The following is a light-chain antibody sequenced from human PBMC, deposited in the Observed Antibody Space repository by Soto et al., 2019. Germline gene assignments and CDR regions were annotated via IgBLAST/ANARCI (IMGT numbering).Light chain of an antibody. CDR3: SSYTSSSTPLV. CDR2: DVS. J-gene: IGLJ1*01. Sequence: QSAVTQPASVSGSPGQSITISCTGTSSDVGGYNYVSWYQQHPGKAPKLMIYDVSNRPSGVSNRFSGSKSGNTASLTISGLQAEDEADYYCSSYTSSSTPLVFGTGTKLTVL. CDR1: SSDVGGYNY. V-gene: IGLV2-14*01.